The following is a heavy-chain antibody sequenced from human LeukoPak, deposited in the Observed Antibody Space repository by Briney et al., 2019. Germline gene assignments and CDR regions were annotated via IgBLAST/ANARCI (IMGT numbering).Heavy chain of an antibody. Sequence: SETLPLTCTVSGYSISSGYYWGWIRQPPGKGLEWLASIYHSGTIYYNPSLKSRVTISVDTSKNQFSLKLTSVTAADTAVYYCARGLGRQQLVSPFDYWGQGTLVTVSS. CDR2: IYHSGTI. CDR3: ARGLGRQQLVSPFDY. CDR1: GYSISSGYY. J-gene: IGHJ4*02. D-gene: IGHD6-13*01. V-gene: IGHV4-38-2*02.